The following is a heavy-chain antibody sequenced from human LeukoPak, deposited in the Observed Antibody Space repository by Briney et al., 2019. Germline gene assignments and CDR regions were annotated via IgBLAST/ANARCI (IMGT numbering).Heavy chain of an antibody. CDR2: ISSSSSTI. CDR1: GFTFSSYF. Sequence: GGSLRLSCAASGFTFSSYFMNWVRQAPGKGLEWVSYISSSSSTIYYADSVKGRFTISRDNSKNTLYLEVISLTAEDTAVYYCAKDDAWLRFGEWSQGTLVTVSS. V-gene: IGHV3-48*01. CDR3: AKDDAWLRFGE. D-gene: IGHD3-10*01. J-gene: IGHJ4*02.